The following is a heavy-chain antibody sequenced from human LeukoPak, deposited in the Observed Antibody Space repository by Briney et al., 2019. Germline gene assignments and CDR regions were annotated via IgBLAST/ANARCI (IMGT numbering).Heavy chain of an antibody. D-gene: IGHD3-3*01. CDR2: ISSSSSYI. V-gene: IGHV3-21*01. Sequence: MAGGSLRLSCAASGSTVSSNYMSWVRQAPGKGLEWVSSISSSSSYIYYVDSVKGRFTISRDNAKNSLYLQMNSLRAEDTAVYYCAAQGGLYDFWSGFNYWGQGTLVTVSS. CDR1: GSTVSSNY. J-gene: IGHJ4*02. CDR3: AAQGGLYDFWSGFNY.